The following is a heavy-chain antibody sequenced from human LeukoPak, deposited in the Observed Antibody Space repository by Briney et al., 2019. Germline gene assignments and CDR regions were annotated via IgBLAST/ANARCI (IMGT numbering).Heavy chain of an antibody. D-gene: IGHD6-19*01. Sequence: PGGSLRLSCAASGFTFSSYAMSWVRQAPGKGLEWVSAISDSGGYTYYADSVKGRFTTSRDNSKNTLYQQMNSLRAEDTAVYYCAKQDIRSSAWYDWGQGTLVTVSS. CDR1: GFTFSSYA. CDR3: AKQDIRSSAWYD. V-gene: IGHV3-23*01. CDR2: ISDSGGYT. J-gene: IGHJ4*02.